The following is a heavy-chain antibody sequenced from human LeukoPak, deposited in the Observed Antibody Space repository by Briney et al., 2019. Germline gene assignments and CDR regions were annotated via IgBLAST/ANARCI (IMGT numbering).Heavy chain of an antibody. CDR2: ISGSGGST. Sequence: GGSLRLSCAASGFTFSSYAMSCVRQAPGKGLEWVSAISGSGGSTYYADSVKGRFTISRDNSKNTLYLQMNSLRAEDTAVYYCAKARGVNIVVVPSPFDYWGQGTLVTVSS. J-gene: IGHJ4*02. D-gene: IGHD2-2*01. CDR1: GFTFSSYA. CDR3: AKARGVNIVVVPSPFDY. V-gene: IGHV3-23*01.